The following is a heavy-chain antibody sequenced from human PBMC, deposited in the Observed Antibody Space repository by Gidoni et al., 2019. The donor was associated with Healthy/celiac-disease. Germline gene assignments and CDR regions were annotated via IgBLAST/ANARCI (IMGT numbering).Heavy chain of an antibody. Sequence: QVQLVQSGAEVKKPGSSVKVSCKASGGTFSSYAISWVRQAPGQGLEWMGRIIPILGIANYAQKFQGRVTITADKSTSTAYMELSSLRSEDTAVYYCAREGAYCGGDCYRQTYYYYGMDVWGQGTTVTVSS. CDR2: IIPILGIA. CDR1: GGTFSSYA. D-gene: IGHD2-21*02. CDR3: AREGAYCGGDCYRQTYYYYGMDV. J-gene: IGHJ6*02. V-gene: IGHV1-69*04.